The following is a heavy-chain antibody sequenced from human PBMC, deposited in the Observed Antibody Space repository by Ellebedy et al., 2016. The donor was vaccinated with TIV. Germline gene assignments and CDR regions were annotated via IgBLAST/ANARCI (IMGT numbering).Heavy chain of an antibody. J-gene: IGHJ4*02. D-gene: IGHD1-26*01. CDR3: ARTSGAGSFYH. V-gene: IGHV1-2*02. Sequence: AASVKVSRKASGYTFTDYYLHWVRQAPGQGLEWMGWINPTSGGTNYAQKFQGRVTMTRDTSISTAYMELSGLRTDDTAVYFCARTSGAGSFYHWGQGPLVTVSS. CDR2: INPTSGGT. CDR1: GYTFTDYY.